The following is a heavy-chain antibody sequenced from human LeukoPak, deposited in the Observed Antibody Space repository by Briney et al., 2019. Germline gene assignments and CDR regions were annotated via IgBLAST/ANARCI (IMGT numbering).Heavy chain of an antibody. CDR3: ARGEALYSSSWYLTTEGFDP. V-gene: IGHV1-2*02. Sequence: ASVKVSCKASGYTFTGYYMHWVRQAPGQGLEWMGWINPNSGGTNYAQKFQGRVTMTRDTSISTACMELSRLRSDDTAVYYCARGEALYSSSWYLTTEGFDPWGQGTLVTVSS. D-gene: IGHD6-13*01. CDR1: GYTFTGYY. CDR2: INPNSGGT. J-gene: IGHJ5*02.